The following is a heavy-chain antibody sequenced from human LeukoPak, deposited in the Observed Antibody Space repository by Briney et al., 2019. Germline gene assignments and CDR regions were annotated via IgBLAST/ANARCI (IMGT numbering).Heavy chain of an antibody. V-gene: IGHV1-2*02. CDR3: AREVVGGGWYFDY. CDR2: INPNSDGT. Sequence: ASVKVSCKASGYTFTGYYMHWVRQTPGQGLEWMGWINPNSDGTNYAQKFQGRVTMTRDTSISTAYMELSRLRSDDTAVYYCAREVVGGGWYFDYWGQGTLVTVSS. CDR1: GYTFTGYY. J-gene: IGHJ4*02. D-gene: IGHD6-19*01.